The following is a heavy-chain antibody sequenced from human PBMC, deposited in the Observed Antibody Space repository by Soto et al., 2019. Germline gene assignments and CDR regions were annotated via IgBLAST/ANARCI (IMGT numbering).Heavy chain of an antibody. Sequence: GGSLRLSCAASGFTFSSYGMHWVRQAPGKGLEWVAVISYDGSNKYYADSVKGQFTISRDNSKNTLYLQMNSLRAEDTAVYYCAKDSFDYWGQGTLVTVSS. V-gene: IGHV3-30*18. J-gene: IGHJ4*02. CDR3: AKDSFDY. CDR1: GFTFSSYG. CDR2: ISYDGSNK.